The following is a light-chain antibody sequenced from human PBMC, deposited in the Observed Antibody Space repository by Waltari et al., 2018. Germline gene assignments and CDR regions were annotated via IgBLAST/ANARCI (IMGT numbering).Light chain of an antibody. CDR2: WAS. Sequence: DIVMTQSPDSLAVSLGERVTINCKSSQSVLYRSNNKNYLAWYQQKPGQPPKLLIYWASTRESGVPDRFSGSGSGTDFTLTISSLQAEDVAVYYCQQYYSTPWTFGQGTKVEIK. V-gene: IGKV4-1*01. J-gene: IGKJ1*01. CDR1: QSVLYRSNNKNY. CDR3: QQYYSTPWT.